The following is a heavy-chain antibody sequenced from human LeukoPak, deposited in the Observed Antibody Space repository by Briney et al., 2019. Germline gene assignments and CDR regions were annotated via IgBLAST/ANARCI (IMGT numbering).Heavy chain of an antibody. V-gene: IGHV3-30*03. CDR1: GFTFSSYS. J-gene: IGHJ6*03. Sequence: GGSLRLSCSASGFTFSSYSMHWVRQAPGEGLEWVAAISYDGSNKYYADSVKGRFTISRDDSKNTLYLQMNSLRPEDTAVYYCARVGYDIFGYYYYMDVWGKGTTVTISS. D-gene: IGHD3-9*01. CDR3: ARVGYDIFGYYYYMDV. CDR2: ISYDGSNK.